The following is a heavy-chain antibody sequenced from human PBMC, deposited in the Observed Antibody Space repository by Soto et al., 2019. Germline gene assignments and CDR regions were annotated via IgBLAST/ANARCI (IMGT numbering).Heavy chain of an antibody. CDR3: ARVPIVVVVGGTPADY. CDR1: GYIFSTHG. Sequence: QVQLEQSGAEVKKSGASVKVSCKASGYIFSTHGISWVRQAPGQGLEWMGWINPYNGKTNYAQKFQGRVTMTTETSRKTAYMELRSLRSDDTAVYYCARVPIVVVVGGTPADYWGQGTLVTVSS. CDR2: INPYNGKT. J-gene: IGHJ4*02. D-gene: IGHD2-15*01. V-gene: IGHV1-18*01.